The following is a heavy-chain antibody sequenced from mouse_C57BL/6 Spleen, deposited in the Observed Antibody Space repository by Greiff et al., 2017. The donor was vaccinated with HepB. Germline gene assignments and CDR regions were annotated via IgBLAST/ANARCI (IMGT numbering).Heavy chain of an antibody. CDR3: ARVYYGSSEDWYFDV. J-gene: IGHJ1*03. CDR2: INYDGSST. CDR1: GFTFSDYY. V-gene: IGHV5-16*01. D-gene: IGHD1-1*01. Sequence: DVKLVESEGGLVQPGSSMKLSCTASGFTFSDYYMAWVRQVPEKGLEWVANINYDGSSTYYLDSLKSRFIISRDNAKNILYLQMSSLKSEDTATYYCARVYYGSSEDWYFDVWGTGTTVTVSS.